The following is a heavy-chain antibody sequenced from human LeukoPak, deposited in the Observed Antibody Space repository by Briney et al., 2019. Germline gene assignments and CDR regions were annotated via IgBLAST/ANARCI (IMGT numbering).Heavy chain of an antibody. CDR3: ASPRGGKAGLFEY. V-gene: IGHV3-66*01. J-gene: IGHJ4*02. D-gene: IGHD3-10*01. CDR2: LYSGGST. Sequence: GGSLRLSCAASGFTVSSSYMSWVRQAPGKGLEGVSVLYSGGSTYYAYSVKGRFTTSRDNSKNTVYLQMNSLRVEDTAVYYCASPRGGKAGLFEYWGQGTLVTVSS. CDR1: GFTVSSSY.